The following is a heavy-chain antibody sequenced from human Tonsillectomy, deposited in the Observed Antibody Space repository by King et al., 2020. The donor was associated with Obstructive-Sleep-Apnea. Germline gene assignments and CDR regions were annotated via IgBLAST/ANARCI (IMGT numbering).Heavy chain of an antibody. V-gene: IGHV3-11*01. Sequence: VQLVESGGDLVKPGGSLRLSCAASGFTFSDFYMTWFRQAPGKGLEWISYIGFTDRNTYYADSVKGRFTISRDNAKNSVFLQPNSLRAEDTAVYYCAKESQGIIDYASGSSRADSFDVWGRGTKVTVSS. CDR2: IGFTDRNT. CDR3: AKESQGIIDYASGSSRADSFDV. D-gene: IGHD3-10*01. J-gene: IGHJ3*01. CDR1: GFTFSDFY.